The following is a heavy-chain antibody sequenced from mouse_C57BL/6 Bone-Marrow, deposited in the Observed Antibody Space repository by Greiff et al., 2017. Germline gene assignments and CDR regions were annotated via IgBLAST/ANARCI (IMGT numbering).Heavy chain of an antibody. J-gene: IGHJ4*01. V-gene: IGHV1-18*01. CDR2: INPNNGGT. Sequence: VQLKEPGPELVKPGASVKIPCKASGYTFTDYNMDWVKQSHGKSLEWIGDINPNNGGTIYNQKFKGKATLTVDKSSSTAYMELRSLTSEDTAVYDCARSYGSRGAMDYWGQGTSVTVSS. CDR1: GYTFTDYN. CDR3: ARSYGSRGAMDY. D-gene: IGHD1-1*01.